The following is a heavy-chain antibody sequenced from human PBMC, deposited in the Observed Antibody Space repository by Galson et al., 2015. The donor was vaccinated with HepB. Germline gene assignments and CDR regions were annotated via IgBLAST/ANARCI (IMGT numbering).Heavy chain of an antibody. CDR2: ISADNGKT. Sequence: PVKVSCMASGYIFTTYGISWVRQAPGQGLEWMGWISADNGKTKYAQNLQARVTMTTDASTSTAYMELRSLKSDDTAIYYCARSTVTTSSDWFDPWGQGTLVTVSS. J-gene: IGHJ5*02. D-gene: IGHD4-11*01. CDR3: ARSTVTTSSDWFDP. V-gene: IGHV1-18*01. CDR1: GYIFTTYG.